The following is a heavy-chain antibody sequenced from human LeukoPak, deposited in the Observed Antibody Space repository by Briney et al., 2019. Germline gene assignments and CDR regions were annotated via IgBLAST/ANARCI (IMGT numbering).Heavy chain of an antibody. J-gene: IGHJ4*02. Sequence: GASVKVSCKGSGDPYSTYAISWVRQAPGQGLEWMGRIIPFLGRPDYAQRFQGRVTITADKSTSTVYMELNSLRSEDTGVYYCARVDHQTRDSSPHWGQGTLVTVSS. D-gene: IGHD3-22*01. CDR2: IIPFLGRP. CDR1: GDPYSTYA. V-gene: IGHV1-69*04. CDR3: ARVDHQTRDSSPH.